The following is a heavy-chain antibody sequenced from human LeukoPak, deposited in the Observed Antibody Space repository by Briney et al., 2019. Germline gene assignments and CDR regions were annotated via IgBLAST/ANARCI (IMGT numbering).Heavy chain of an antibody. Sequence: VASVKVSCKASGYTFTGYYMHWVRQAPGQGLGWMGWINPNSGGTNYAQKFQGRVTMTRDTSISTAYMELSRLRSDDTAVYYCASAQSQPTPLPFDYWGQGTLVTVSS. V-gene: IGHV1-2*02. D-gene: IGHD4-17*01. CDR2: INPNSGGT. CDR1: GYTFTGYY. J-gene: IGHJ4*02. CDR3: ASAQSQPTPLPFDY.